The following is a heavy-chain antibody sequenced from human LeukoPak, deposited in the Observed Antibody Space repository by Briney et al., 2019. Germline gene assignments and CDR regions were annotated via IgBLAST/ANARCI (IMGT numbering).Heavy chain of an antibody. CDR1: GFTFSSYW. D-gene: IGHD3-22*01. V-gene: IGHV3-7*01. CDR2: IKQDGSEK. J-gene: IGHJ3*02. Sequence: GGSLRLSCAASGFTFSSYWMSWVRQAPGKGPEWVANIKQDGSEKYYVDSVKGRFTISRDNAKNSLYLQMNSLRSEDTAVYYCARGYYDSSGYYIDDAFDIWGQGTMVTVSS. CDR3: ARGYYDSSGYYIDDAFDI.